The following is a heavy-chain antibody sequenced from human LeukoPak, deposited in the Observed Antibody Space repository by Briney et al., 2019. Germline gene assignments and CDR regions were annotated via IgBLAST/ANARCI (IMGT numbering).Heavy chain of an antibody. CDR3: AQRATDY. CDR1: GFTFSSYA. J-gene: IGHJ4*02. D-gene: IGHD2-2*01. Sequence: PGGSLRLSCAASGFTFSSYAMHRVRQAPGKGLEWVAVISYDGSNKYYADSVKGRFTISRDNSKNTLYLQMNSLRAEDTAVYYCAQRATDYWGQGTLVTVSS. CDR2: ISYDGSNK. V-gene: IGHV3-30-3*01.